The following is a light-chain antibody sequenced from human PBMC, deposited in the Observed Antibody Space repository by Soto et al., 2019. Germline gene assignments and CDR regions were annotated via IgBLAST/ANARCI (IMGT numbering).Light chain of an antibody. Sequence: EIVMTQSPATLSVSPGERATLSCRASQSVSSNLAWYQQKPGQAPRLLIYGASTRATGIPARFSGSGSGTQFTLTISSLQSEDLAVYYCQQYNNWPWITFGPGRKVDIK. V-gene: IGKV3-15*01. CDR3: QQYNNWPWIT. CDR2: GAS. J-gene: IGKJ3*01. CDR1: QSVSSN.